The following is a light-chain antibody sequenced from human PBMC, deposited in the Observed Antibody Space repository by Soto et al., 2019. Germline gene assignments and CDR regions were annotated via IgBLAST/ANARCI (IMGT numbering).Light chain of an antibody. Sequence: QSVLTQPPSVSAAPGQKVTISCPGRSCNIGDNYVSWYQHLPGTASKLLIYENHKRPSGTPVRFSGSKSGTSATLGITGLQIGDEADYYCGTWDSGLSAVVFGGGTKLTVL. J-gene: IGLJ2*01. V-gene: IGLV1-51*01. CDR3: GTWDSGLSAVV. CDR1: SCNIGDNY. CDR2: ENH.